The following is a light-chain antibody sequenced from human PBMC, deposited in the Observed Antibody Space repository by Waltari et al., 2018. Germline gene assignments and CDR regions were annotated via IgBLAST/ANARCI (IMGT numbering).Light chain of an antibody. CDR3: QNHERLPAT. Sequence: LTQSPGTLSLSPGERATLSCRASQSIGTYLFWYPQKPRQAPRILMYSASRRAIGIPDRFSGRGSVTDFSLTISRLEPEDFAVYFCQNHERLPATFGQGTKVEIK. CDR2: SAS. CDR1: QSIGTY. J-gene: IGKJ1*01. V-gene: IGKV3-20*01.